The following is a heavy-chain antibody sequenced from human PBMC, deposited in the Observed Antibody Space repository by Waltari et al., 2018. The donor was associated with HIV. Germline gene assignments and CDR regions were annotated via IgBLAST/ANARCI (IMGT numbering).Heavy chain of an antibody. D-gene: IGHD3-10*01. CDR2: IWYDGRNK. Sequence: QVQLVESGGGVVQPGRSLRLSCAASGFTFSSYGMHWVRQAPGKGLEWVAVIWYDGRNKYEADAVKGRFSISRDNSKNTLYLQMNSLRAEDTAVYFCARRGVLTYYYTMDVWGQGTTVTVSS. CDR3: ARRGVLTYYYTMDV. J-gene: IGHJ6*02. V-gene: IGHV3-33*01. CDR1: GFTFSSYG.